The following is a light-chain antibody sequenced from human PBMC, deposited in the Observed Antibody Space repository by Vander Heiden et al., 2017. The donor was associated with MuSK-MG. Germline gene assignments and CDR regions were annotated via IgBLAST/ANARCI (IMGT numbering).Light chain of an antibody. Sequence: DIQMAKSQSSLSASVGDRVTITCRASQSISSYLNWYQQKPGKAPKLRIYAASSLQSGVPSRFSGSGSWTDFTLTISSLQPEDFSTYYCQQSYSTPPSTFGQGTRLEIK. CDR3: QQSYSTPPST. CDR1: QSISSY. CDR2: AAS. V-gene: IGKV1-39*01. J-gene: IGKJ5*01.